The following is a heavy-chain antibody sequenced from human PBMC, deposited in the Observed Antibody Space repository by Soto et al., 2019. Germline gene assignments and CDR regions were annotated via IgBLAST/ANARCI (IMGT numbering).Heavy chain of an antibody. D-gene: IGHD4-17*01. V-gene: IGHV1-69*06. J-gene: IGHJ6*02. CDR3: AGTIMTTVTSYYYYYGMDV. CDR1: GGTFSSYA. Sequence: SVKVSCKASGGTFSSYAISWVRQAPGQGLEWMGGIIPIFGTANYAQKFQGRVTITADKSTSTAYMELSSLRSEDTAVYYCAGTIMTTVTSYYYYYGMDVWGQGTTVTVS. CDR2: IIPIFGTA.